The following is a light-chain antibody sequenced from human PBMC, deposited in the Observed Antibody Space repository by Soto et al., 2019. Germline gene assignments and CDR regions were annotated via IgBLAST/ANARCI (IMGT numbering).Light chain of an antibody. V-gene: IGLV2-8*01. Sequence: QSALTQPPSASGSPGQSVTISCTGTSSDVGTNNYVSWYQHHPGKAPKLIIYEVTKRPSGVPDRFSGSKSGNMASLTVSGLQAEDEADYYCNSYADSNKFVFGTGTKVTVL. CDR3: NSYADSNKFV. CDR1: SSDVGTNNY. J-gene: IGLJ1*01. CDR2: EVT.